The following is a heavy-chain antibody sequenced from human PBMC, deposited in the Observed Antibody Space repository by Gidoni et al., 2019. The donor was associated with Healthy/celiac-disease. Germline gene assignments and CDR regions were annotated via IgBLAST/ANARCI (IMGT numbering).Heavy chain of an antibody. CDR1: GFTSSSYA. D-gene: IGHD2-2*01. V-gene: IGHV3-23*01. J-gene: IGHJ4*02. CDR3: AKGPGRGSSCYVGC. Sequence: EVQLLESGGGLVQPGGSLRLSCAASGFTSSSYAMSWVRQAPGKGLEWVSAISGSGGSTYYADSVKGRFTISRDNSKNTLYLQMNSLRAEDTAVYYCAKGPGRGSSCYVGCWGQGTLVTVSS. CDR2: ISGSGGST.